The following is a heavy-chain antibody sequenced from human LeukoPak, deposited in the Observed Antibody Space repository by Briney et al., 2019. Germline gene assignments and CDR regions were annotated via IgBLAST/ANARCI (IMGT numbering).Heavy chain of an antibody. J-gene: IGHJ5*02. CDR3: ARAGWFGELAAPFDP. CDR1: GGSISSGGYS. V-gene: IGHV4-30-2*01. CDR2: IYHSGST. Sequence: PSETLSLTCAVSGGSISSGGYSWSWIRQPPGKGLEWIGYIYHSGSTYYNPSLKSRVTISVDTSKNQFSLKLSSVTAADTAVYYCARAGWFGELAAPFDPWGQGTLVTVSS. D-gene: IGHD3-10*01.